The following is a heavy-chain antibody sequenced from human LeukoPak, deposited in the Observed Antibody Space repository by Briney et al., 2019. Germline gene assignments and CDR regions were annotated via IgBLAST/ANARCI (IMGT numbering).Heavy chain of an antibody. CDR2: ISSSSSYI. J-gene: IGHJ4*02. CDR1: GFTFSSYS. CDR3: ARVTFGGVIVISAFDY. Sequence: PGGSLRLSCAASGFTFSSYSMNWVRQAPGKGLEWVSSISSSSSYIYYADSVKGRFTISRDNAKNSLYLQINSLRAEDTAVYYCARVTFGGVIVISAFDYWGQGTLVTVSS. V-gene: IGHV3-21*01. D-gene: IGHD3-16*02.